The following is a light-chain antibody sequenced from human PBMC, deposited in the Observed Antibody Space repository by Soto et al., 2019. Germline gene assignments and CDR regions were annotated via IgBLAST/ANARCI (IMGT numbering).Light chain of an antibody. Sequence: DIQMTQSPSTLSASVGDRVTITCRASQTISGWLAWYQQKPGKAPKLLIFNASTLKSGVPSRFSGSGFGTEFTLTISSLQPDDSATYYCQNDNEYSRTFGQGTKVEI. CDR1: QTISGW. J-gene: IGKJ1*01. CDR3: QNDNEYSRT. V-gene: IGKV1-5*01. CDR2: NAS.